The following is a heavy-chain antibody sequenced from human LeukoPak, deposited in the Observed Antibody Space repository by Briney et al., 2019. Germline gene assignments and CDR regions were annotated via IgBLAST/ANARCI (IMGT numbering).Heavy chain of an antibody. J-gene: IGHJ4*02. D-gene: IGHD3-10*01. Sequence: ASVKVSCKASGYTFTGYYMHWVRQAPGQGLEWMGWINPNSGGTNYAQKFQGRVTMTRDTSISTAYMELSSLRSEDTAVYYCARGITMVRGVIKGPGYWGQGTLVTVSS. CDR3: ARGITMVRGVIKGPGY. V-gene: IGHV1-2*02. CDR1: GYTFTGYY. CDR2: INPNSGGT.